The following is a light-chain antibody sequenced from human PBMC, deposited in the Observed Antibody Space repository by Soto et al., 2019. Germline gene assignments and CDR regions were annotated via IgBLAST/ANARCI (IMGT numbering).Light chain of an antibody. V-gene: IGLV2-14*01. CDR2: DVT. CDR3: TSYTSTSTYV. Sequence: QSVLTQHASVSGPPGQSITISCTGASSDVGAYNYVSWYQHHPGKAPRLVIYDVTNRPSGISDRFSGSKSGNTASLTISGLLAEDEADYYCTSYTSTSTYVFGTGTKVTVL. J-gene: IGLJ1*01. CDR1: SSDVGAYNY.